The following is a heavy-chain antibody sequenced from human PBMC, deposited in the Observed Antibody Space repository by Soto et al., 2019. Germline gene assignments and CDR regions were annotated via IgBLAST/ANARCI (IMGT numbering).Heavy chain of an antibody. D-gene: IGHD4-17*01. CDR3: AKKRTVTNVGRFYP. Sequence: GSLRLSCAASGFTCSSYAMSSVRQAPGKGLEWVSAISGSGGSTYYADSVKGRFTISRDNSKNTLYLQMNSLRAEDTAVYYCAKKRTVTNVGRFYPRAQRTPVPVSA. J-gene: IGHJ5*02. CDR1: GFTCSSYA. V-gene: IGHV3-23*01. CDR2: ISGSGGST.